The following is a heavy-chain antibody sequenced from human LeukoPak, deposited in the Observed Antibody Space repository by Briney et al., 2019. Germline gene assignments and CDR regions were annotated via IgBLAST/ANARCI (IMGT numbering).Heavy chain of an antibody. J-gene: IGHJ4*02. CDR3: ARDNCSGGSCVADY. D-gene: IGHD2-15*01. CDR1: GGSISSGDYY. Sequence: PSQTLSLTCTVSGGSISSGDYYWSWIRQPPGKGLEWIGYIYYSGSTYYNPSLKSRVTISVGTSKNRFSLKLSSVTAADTAVYYCARDNCSGGSCVADYWGQGTLVTVSS. CDR2: IYYSGST. V-gene: IGHV4-30-4*01.